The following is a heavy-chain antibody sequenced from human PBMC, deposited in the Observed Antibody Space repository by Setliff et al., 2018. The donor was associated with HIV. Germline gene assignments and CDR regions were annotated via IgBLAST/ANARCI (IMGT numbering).Heavy chain of an antibody. CDR3: AKDRGDAFDI. D-gene: IGHD2-15*01. J-gene: IGHJ3*02. V-gene: IGHV3-53*01. CDR1: GFTVSGYY. CDR2: IYSGGST. Sequence: QPGGSLRLSCAASGFTVSGYYMAWVRQAPGKGLEWVSTIYSGGSTYHADSVKGRFTLSRDNSKNMLYLQMDSLRAEDTAVYYCAKDRGDAFDIWGQGTVVTVSS.